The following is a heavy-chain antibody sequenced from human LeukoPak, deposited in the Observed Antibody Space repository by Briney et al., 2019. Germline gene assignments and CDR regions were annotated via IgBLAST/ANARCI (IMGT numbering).Heavy chain of an antibody. CDR2: IYYSGST. V-gene: IGHV4-39*07. CDR3: ARSPNCSGGSCQLDY. D-gene: IGHD2-15*01. J-gene: IGHJ4*02. CDR1: GGSISSSSYY. Sequence: PSETLSLTCTVSGGSISSSSYYWGWIRQPPGKGLEWIGSIYYSGSTYYNPSLKSRVTISVDTSKNQFSLKLSPVSAADTAVYYCARSPNCSGGSCQLDYWGQGTLVTVSS.